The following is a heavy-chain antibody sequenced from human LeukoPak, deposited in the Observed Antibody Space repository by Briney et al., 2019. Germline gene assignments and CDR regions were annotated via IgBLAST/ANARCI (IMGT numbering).Heavy chain of an antibody. J-gene: IGHJ4*02. CDR3: AKLVSGSYRYFHY. V-gene: IGHV3-23*01. CDR2: ITSSGGST. CDR1: GFTFSSYA. D-gene: IGHD1-26*01. Sequence: PGGSLSLSCAASGFTFSSYAMIWVRQAPGKGLEWVSTITSSGGSTYYADSVKGRFTISRDNSKNTLYLQMSSLRAEDTAIYFCAKLVSGSYRYFHYWGQGTLVTVSS.